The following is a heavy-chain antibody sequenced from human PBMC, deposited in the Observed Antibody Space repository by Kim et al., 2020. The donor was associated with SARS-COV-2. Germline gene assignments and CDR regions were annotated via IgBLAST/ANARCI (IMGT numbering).Heavy chain of an antibody. V-gene: IGHV3-73*01. D-gene: IGHD3-10*01. J-gene: IGHJ3*02. CDR3: TRLRHMVRGVISAFDI. Sequence: VKGRFTISRDDSKNTAYLQMNSLKTEDTAVYYCTRLRHMVRGVISAFDIWGQGTMVTVSS.